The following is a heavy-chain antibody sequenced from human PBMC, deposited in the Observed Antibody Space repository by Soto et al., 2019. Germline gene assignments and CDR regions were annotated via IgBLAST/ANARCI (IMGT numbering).Heavy chain of an antibody. Sequence: PSETLSLTCTVSGDSISTFYWGWMRQSPGKELEWIGYVYYTGSTNYNPSLKSRVTISVDRSKNQFSLKLTSANAADTAVYYCARDFAYFDSWGQGTLVTVSS. J-gene: IGHJ4*02. V-gene: IGHV4-59*01. CDR2: VYYTGST. D-gene: IGHD3-3*01. CDR1: GDSISTFY. CDR3: ARDFAYFDS.